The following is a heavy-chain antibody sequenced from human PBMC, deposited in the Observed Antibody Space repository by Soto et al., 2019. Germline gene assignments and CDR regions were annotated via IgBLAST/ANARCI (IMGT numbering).Heavy chain of an antibody. Sequence: QVQLQESGPGLVKPSETLSLSCAVSGVSITSTDWWSWVRQPPGKGLQWIGEVSLGGGANYNPSLKSPLSIPVDNFKNHFLPPLDSWTPADTAVFFLSGSTADTHLEAGAFWGQGTLVTVSS. J-gene: IGHJ4*02. CDR2: VSLGGGA. D-gene: IGHD2-21*02. V-gene: IGHV4-4*02. CDR3: SGSTADTHLEAGAF. CDR1: GVSITSTDW.